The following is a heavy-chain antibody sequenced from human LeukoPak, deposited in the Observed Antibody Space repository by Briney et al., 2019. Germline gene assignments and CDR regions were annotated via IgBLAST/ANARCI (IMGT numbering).Heavy chain of an antibody. Sequence: PGGSLRLSCAVSGFTFSSSAMSWVRQAPGKGLEWVSNISGSGSGGSTYYADSVKGRFTISRDNSKNTLYLQMNSLRAEDTAVYYCAKSGYNRFDYWGQGTLVTVSS. CDR3: AKSGYNRFDY. CDR2: ISGSGSGGST. J-gene: IGHJ4*02. D-gene: IGHD5-24*01. CDR1: GFTFSSSA. V-gene: IGHV3-23*01.